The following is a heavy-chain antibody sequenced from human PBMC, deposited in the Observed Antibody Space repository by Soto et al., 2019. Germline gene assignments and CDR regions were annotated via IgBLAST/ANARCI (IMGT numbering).Heavy chain of an antibody. J-gene: IGHJ4*02. CDR1: GFTFSSYS. CDR2: ISSSSSYI. CDR3: ARESEDLTSNFDY. V-gene: IGHV3-21*01. Sequence: KPGGSLRLSCAASGFTFSSYSMNWVRQAPGKGLEWVSSISSSSSYIYYADSVKGRFTISRDNAKNSLYLQMNSLRAEDTAVYYCARESEDLTSNFDYCGPGTLVTVS.